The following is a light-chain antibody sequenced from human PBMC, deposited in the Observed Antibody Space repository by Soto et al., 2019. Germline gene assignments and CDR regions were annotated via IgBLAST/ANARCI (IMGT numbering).Light chain of an antibody. CDR1: HSISSY. CDR3: QQSYNTPRT. Sequence: DIQMTQSPSSLSASVVDRVTITCRASHSISSYLNWYQQKPGKAPKLLIYAVSTLQGGVPPRFSGSGSGTDFTLTISSLQPEDFATYYCQQSYNTPRTLGQGTKLEIK. V-gene: IGKV1-39*01. CDR2: AVS. J-gene: IGKJ2*01.